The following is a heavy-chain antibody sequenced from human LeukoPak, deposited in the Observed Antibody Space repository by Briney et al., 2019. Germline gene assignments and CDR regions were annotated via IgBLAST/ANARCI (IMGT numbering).Heavy chain of an antibody. CDR2: ISSSSSTI. J-gene: IGHJ4*02. CDR1: GFTFSSYS. CDR3: ARDVTRRGDRHYFDY. V-gene: IGHV3-48*02. Sequence: GGSLRLSCAASGFTFSSYSMNWVRQAPGKGLEWVSYISSSSSTIYYADSVKGRFTISRDNAKNSLYLQMNSLRDEDTAAYYCARDVTRRGDRHYFDYWGQGTLVTVSS. D-gene: IGHD2-21*02.